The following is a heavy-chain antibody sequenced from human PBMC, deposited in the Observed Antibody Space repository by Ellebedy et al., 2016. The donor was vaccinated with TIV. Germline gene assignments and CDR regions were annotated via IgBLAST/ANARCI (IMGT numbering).Heavy chain of an antibody. Sequence: ASVKVSCKASGGNFSSYVISWVRQAPGQGLEWMGRFIPVFGRATYAQKFQGRVTITADKSTSTVYMEMSSLKSEDTAVYYCARNPERGDILTGSILNWFDPWGQGTQVTVSS. V-gene: IGHV1-69*04. CDR2: FIPVFGRA. CDR3: ARNPERGDILTGSILNWFDP. J-gene: IGHJ5*02. CDR1: GGNFSSYV. D-gene: IGHD3-9*01.